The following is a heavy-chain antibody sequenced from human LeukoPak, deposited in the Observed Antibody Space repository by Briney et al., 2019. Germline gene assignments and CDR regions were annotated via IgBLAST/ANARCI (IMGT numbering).Heavy chain of an antibody. Sequence: GGSLRLSCTASGFTFSYYTMNWVRQSPGKGLEWISSISPSGNSKYHADSVKGRFTISRDNARNSLYLEMDSLSAEDTAVYYCARVAGTNYKGQLDYWGQGSLVTVSS. D-gene: IGHD3-10*01. V-gene: IGHV3-21*06. CDR1: GFTFSYYT. CDR2: ISPSGNSK. CDR3: ARVAGTNYKGQLDY. J-gene: IGHJ4*02.